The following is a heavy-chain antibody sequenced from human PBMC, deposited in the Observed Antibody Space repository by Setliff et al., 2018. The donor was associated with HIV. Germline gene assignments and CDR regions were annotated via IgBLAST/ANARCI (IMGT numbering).Heavy chain of an antibody. D-gene: IGHD1-1*01. V-gene: IGHV4-34*01. CDR3: ARALANWVGRRAFDI. CDR1: DGSFSGYY. CDR2: IDHSGST. J-gene: IGHJ3*02. Sequence: PSETLSLTCAVYDGSFSGYYWSWIRQPPGKGLEWIGEIDHSGSTNYNPSLKSRVTISVDTSKKQFSLRLSSVTAADTAVYFCARALANWVGRRAFDIWGQGTMVTGSS.